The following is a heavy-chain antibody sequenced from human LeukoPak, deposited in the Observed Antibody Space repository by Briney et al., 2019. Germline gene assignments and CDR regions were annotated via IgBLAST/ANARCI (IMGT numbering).Heavy chain of an antibody. J-gene: IGHJ4*02. Sequence: SETLSLTCTVSGGSISSHYWSWIRQPPGKALEWIGYIYYSGSTNYTPSLKSRVAISVDTSKNQFSLKLSSVTAADTAVYYCARVSGSLQEFDWGQGTLVTVSS. CDR2: IYYSGST. D-gene: IGHD1-26*01. CDR3: ARVSGSLQEFD. CDR1: GGSISSHY. V-gene: IGHV4-59*11.